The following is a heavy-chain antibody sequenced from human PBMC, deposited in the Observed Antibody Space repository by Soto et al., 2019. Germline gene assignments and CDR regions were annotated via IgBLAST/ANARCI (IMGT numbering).Heavy chain of an antibody. CDR1: GGTFSSYT. CDR2: IIPILGIA. D-gene: IGHD3-16*02. Sequence: QVQLVQSGAEVKKPGSSVKVSCKASGGTFSSYTISWVRQAPGQGLEWMGRIIPILGIANYAQKFQGRVTITADKSTSTAYMELSSLRSEDTAVYYCARDKGDDYLWGSYRSTYFDYWGQGTLVTVSS. CDR3: ARDKGDDYLWGSYRSTYFDY. V-gene: IGHV1-69*08. J-gene: IGHJ4*02.